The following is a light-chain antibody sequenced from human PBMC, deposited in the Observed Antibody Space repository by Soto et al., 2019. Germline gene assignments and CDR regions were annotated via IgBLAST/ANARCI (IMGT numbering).Light chain of an antibody. CDR1: QSVSSY. J-gene: IGKJ5*01. Sequence: EIVLTQSPATLSLSPGERPTLSCRASQSVSSYLAWYQQKPAQAPRLLXYDASNRANGIPARFSGSGSGTDLTLTISSLEPEDFAVYYCQQRSNWPGITFGQGTRLEIK. CDR2: DAS. V-gene: IGKV3-11*01. CDR3: QQRSNWPGIT.